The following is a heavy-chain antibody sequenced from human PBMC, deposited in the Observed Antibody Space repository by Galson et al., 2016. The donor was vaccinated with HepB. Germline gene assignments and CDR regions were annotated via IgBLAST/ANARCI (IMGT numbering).Heavy chain of an antibody. J-gene: IGHJ5*02. CDR2: ISYDGSAT. CDR3: ARDFRPGWTNWFDP. Sequence: SLRLSCAASGFTFTNYGIHWVRQAPGKGLEWVAMISYDGSATYYADSVQGRFIISRDISNNTVYLQMNSLRAEGTALYYCARDFRPGWTNWFDPWGQGTLVTVSS. D-gene: IGHD3-9*01. CDR1: GFTFTNYG. V-gene: IGHV3-30*03.